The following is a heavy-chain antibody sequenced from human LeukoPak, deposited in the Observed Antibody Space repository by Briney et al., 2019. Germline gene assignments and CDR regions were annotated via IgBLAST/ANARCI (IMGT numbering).Heavy chain of an antibody. CDR1: GFTFISYE. Sequence: RGSLRLSCAASGFTFISYEMNWVRQPPGKGLEWVSYISSSGSTIYYADSVKGRFTISRDNAKNSLYLQMNSLRAEDTAVYYCAELGITMIGGVWGKGTTVTISS. D-gene: IGHD3-10*02. CDR3: AELGITMIGGV. J-gene: IGHJ6*04. V-gene: IGHV3-48*03. CDR2: ISSSGSTI.